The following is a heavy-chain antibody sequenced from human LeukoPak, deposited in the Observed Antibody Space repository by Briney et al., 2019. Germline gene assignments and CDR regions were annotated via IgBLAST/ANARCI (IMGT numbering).Heavy chain of an antibody. Sequence: GGSLRLSCAASGFIFSSYNMNWVRQAPGKGLEWVSAISGSGGSTYYADSVKGRFTISRDNAKNSLYLQMNSLRAEDTAVYYCAELGITMIGGVWGKGTTVTISS. CDR3: AELGITMIGGV. V-gene: IGHV3-21*01. D-gene: IGHD3-10*02. J-gene: IGHJ6*04. CDR1: GFIFSSYN. CDR2: ISGSGGST.